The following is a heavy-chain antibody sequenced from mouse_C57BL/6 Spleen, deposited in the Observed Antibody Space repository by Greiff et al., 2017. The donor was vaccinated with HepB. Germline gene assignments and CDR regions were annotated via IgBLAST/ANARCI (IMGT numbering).Heavy chain of an antibody. CDR2: ISDGGSYT. D-gene: IGHD1-1*01. J-gene: IGHJ2*01. Sequence: EVNVVESGGGLVKPGGSLKLSCAASGFTFSSYAMSWVRQTPEKRLEWVATISDGGSYTYYPDNVKGRFTISRDNAKNNLYLQMSHLKSEDTAMYYCARGGRGLYFDYWGQGTTLTVSS. CDR1: GFTFSSYA. CDR3: ARGGRGLYFDY. V-gene: IGHV5-4*03.